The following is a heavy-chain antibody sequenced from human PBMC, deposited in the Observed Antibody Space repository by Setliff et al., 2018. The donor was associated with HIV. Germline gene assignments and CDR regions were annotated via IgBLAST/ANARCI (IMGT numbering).Heavy chain of an antibody. CDR3: ARAHYLVAETRNWFDP. CDR1: GYTFTSFY. V-gene: IGHV1-46*01. J-gene: IGHJ5*02. D-gene: IGHD5-12*01. Sequence: ASVKVSCKASGYTFTSFYLHWVRQAPGQGLEWMGIVIPSTGDTNYAQNFQGRVTMTRDTSTNTVYMDLSSLKSEDTAVYYCARAHYLVAETRNWFDPWGQGTLVTVSS. CDR2: VIPSTGDT.